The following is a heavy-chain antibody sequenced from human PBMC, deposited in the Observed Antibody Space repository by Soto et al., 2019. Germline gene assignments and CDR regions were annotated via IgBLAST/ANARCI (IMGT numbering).Heavy chain of an antibody. J-gene: IGHJ6*02. CDR1: GGSFSGYY. V-gene: IGHV4-34*01. CDR2: INHSGST. D-gene: IGHD3-10*01. Sequence: SETLSLTCAVYGGSFSGYYWSWIRQPPGKGLEWIGEINHSGSTNYNPSLKSRVTISVDTSKNQFSLRLSSVTAADTAVYYCARVRRFGEKIWFGEPGYNTRNNFYYFGMDVWGQGTTVTVSS. CDR3: ARVRRFGEKIWFGEPGYNTRNNFYYFGMDV.